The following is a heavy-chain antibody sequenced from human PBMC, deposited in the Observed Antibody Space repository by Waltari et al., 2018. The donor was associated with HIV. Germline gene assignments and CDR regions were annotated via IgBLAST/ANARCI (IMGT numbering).Heavy chain of an antibody. J-gene: IGHJ5*02. D-gene: IGHD3-3*01. CDR3: ARALFGVGSNWFDP. CDR1: GGSFNSYH. CDR2: IYYTGRT. V-gene: IGHV4-59*01. Sequence: QVQLQESGPGLVKPSETLSLTCSVSGGSFNSYHWSWIRQPPGKGLEWIGYIYYTGRTNCNPSLKSRVTISVDTSKNQFSLRRSSVTAADTAVYYCARALFGVGSNWFDPWGQGTLVTVSS.